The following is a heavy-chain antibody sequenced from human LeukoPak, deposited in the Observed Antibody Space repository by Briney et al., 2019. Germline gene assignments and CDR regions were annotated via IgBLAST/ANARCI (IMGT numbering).Heavy chain of an antibody. CDR2: ISSSGSTI. CDR1: GFTFSSYE. J-gene: IGHJ4*02. D-gene: IGHD4-17*01. V-gene: IGHV3-48*03. Sequence: GGSLRLSCAASGFTFSSYEMNWVRQAPGKGLEWVSYISSSGSTIYYADSVKGRFTISRDNAKNSLYLQMNSLRAEDTAVYYCASVMTTVTPFDYWGQGTLVTVSS. CDR3: ASVMTTVTPFDY.